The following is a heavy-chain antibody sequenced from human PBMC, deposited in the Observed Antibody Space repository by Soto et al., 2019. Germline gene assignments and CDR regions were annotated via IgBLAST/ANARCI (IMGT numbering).Heavy chain of an antibody. CDR1: GFTLSSYG. D-gene: IGHD3-10*01. CDR3: AKDRVEEYYFDY. CDR2: ISYDGSNK. J-gene: IGHJ4*02. Sequence: PGGSLRLSCAASGFTLSSYGMHWVRQAPGKGLEWVAVISYDGSNKYYADSVKGRFTISRDNSKNTLYLQMNSLRAEDTAVYYCAKDRVEEYYFDYWGQGTLVTVSS. V-gene: IGHV3-30*18.